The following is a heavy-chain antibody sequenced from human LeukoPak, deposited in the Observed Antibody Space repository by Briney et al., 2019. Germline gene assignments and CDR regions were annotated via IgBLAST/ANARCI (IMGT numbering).Heavy chain of an antibody. V-gene: IGHV1-69*01. Sequence: PGASVKVSCKASGGTFSSYAISWVRQAPGQGLEWMGGTIPIFGTANYAQKFQGRVTITADESTSTAYMELGSLRSEDTAVYYCATVGATLYYYYGMDVWGQGTTVTVSS. D-gene: IGHD1-26*01. CDR1: GGTFSSYA. CDR2: TIPIFGTA. J-gene: IGHJ6*02. CDR3: ATVGATLYYYYGMDV.